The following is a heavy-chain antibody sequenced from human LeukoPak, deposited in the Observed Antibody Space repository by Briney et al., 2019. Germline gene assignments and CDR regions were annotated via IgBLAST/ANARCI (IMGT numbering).Heavy chain of an antibody. Sequence: GGSLRLSCAASGSTFSSYWMSWVRQAPGKGLEWVANIKQDGSEKYYVDSVKGRFTISRDNAKNSLYLQMNSLRAEDTAVYYCARASSRPYSSSWYSDYWGQRTLVTVSS. CDR2: IKQDGSEK. V-gene: IGHV3-7*01. CDR1: GSTFSSYW. D-gene: IGHD6-13*01. J-gene: IGHJ4*02. CDR3: ARASSRPYSSSWYSDY.